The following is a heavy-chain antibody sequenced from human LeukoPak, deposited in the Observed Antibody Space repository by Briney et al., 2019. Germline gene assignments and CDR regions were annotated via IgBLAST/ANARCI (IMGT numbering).Heavy chain of an antibody. V-gene: IGHV3-23*01. CDR3: AKGGSSWSEIDY. CDR2: ISGSGGFT. Sequence: GGSLTLSCAASGFTFSSYAMSWVRQAPGKGLEGVSGISGSGGFTYYADSVKGRFTISRDNSKNTLYLQMNSLRGDDTAVYYCAKGGSSWSEIDYWGQGSLVTVSS. D-gene: IGHD6-13*01. CDR1: GFTFSSYA. J-gene: IGHJ4*02.